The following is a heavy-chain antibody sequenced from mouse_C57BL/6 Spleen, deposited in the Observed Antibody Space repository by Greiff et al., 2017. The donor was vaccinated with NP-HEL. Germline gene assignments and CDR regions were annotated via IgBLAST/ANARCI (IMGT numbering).Heavy chain of an antibody. V-gene: IGHV5-6*01. CDR1: GFTFSSYG. D-gene: IGHD1-1*01. Sequence: EVMLVESGGDLVKPGGSLKLSCAASGFTFSSYGMSWVRQTPDKRLEWVATISSGGSYTYYPDSVKGRFTISRDNAKNTLYLQMSSLKSEDTAMYYCARHEDYGSSRSYWYFDVWGTGTTVTVSS. CDR2: ISSGGSYT. J-gene: IGHJ1*03. CDR3: ARHEDYGSSRSYWYFDV.